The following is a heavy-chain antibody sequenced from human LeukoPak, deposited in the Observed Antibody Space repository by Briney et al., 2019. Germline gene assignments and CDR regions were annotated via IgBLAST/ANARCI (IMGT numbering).Heavy chain of an antibody. CDR2: ISYDGSNK. CDR3: ARDVDVHYDFWSGYYRDYYYGMDV. J-gene: IGHJ6*02. V-gene: IGHV3-30-3*01. D-gene: IGHD3-3*01. CDR1: GFTFSSYA. Sequence: GGSLRLSCAASGFTFSSYAMHWVRQAPGKGLEWVAVISYDGSNKYYADSVKGRFTISRDDSKNTLYLQMNSLRAEDTAVYYCARDVDVHYDFWSGYYRDYYYGMDVWGQGTTVTVSS.